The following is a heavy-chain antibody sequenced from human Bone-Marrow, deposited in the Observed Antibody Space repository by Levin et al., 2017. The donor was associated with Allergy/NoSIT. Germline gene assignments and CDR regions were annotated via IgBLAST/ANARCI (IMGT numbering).Heavy chain of an antibody. Sequence: SQTLSLTCTVSGGSISSGDYYWSWIRQPPGKGLEWIGYIYYSGSTYYNPSLKSRVTISVDTSKNQFSLKLSSVTAADTAVYYCARFAWRRWRAGYYDSSGYDYFDYWGQGTLVTVSS. CDR1: GGSISSGDYY. V-gene: IGHV4-30-4*01. CDR3: ARFAWRRWRAGYYDSSGYDYFDY. D-gene: IGHD3-22*01. J-gene: IGHJ4*02. CDR2: IYYSGST.